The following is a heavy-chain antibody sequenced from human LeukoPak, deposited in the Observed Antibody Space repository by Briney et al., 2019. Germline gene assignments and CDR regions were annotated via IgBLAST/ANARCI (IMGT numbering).Heavy chain of an antibody. Sequence: GGSLRISCAASGFTFTDYSMNWVRQALGKGLEWISYIGIDSGNTNYADSVKGRFTISGDKAKNSLYLQMNSLRVEDTAVYYCARDYKYAFDNWGQGTLVTVSS. CDR3: ARDYKYAFDN. D-gene: IGHD5-24*01. CDR1: GFTFTDYS. V-gene: IGHV3-48*01. J-gene: IGHJ4*02. CDR2: IGIDSGNT.